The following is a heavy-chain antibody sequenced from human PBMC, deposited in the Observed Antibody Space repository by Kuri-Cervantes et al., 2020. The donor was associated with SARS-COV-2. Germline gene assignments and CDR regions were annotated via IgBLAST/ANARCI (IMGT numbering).Heavy chain of an antibody. Sequence: ASVKVSCKASGYTFTSYAMHWVRQAPGQRLEWMGWINAGNGNTKYSQKFQGRVTMNRDTSTSTVYMELSSLRSEDTAVYYCARGVGGEIGDTAMVSKGYYYYGMDVWGQGTTVTVSS. D-gene: IGHD5-18*01. CDR1: GYTFTSYA. J-gene: IGHJ6*02. CDR2: INAGNGNT. CDR3: ARGVGGEIGDTAMVSKGYYYYGMDV. V-gene: IGHV1-3*01.